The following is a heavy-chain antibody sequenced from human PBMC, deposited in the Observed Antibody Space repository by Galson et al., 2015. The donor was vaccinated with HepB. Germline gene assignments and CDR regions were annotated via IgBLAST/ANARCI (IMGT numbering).Heavy chain of an antibody. Sequence: QVQLQESGPGLVKPSETLSLTCTVSGGSISSYYWSRIRQPPGKGLEWIGYIYYSGSTNYNPSLKSRVTISVDTSKNQFSLKLSSVTAADTAVYYCARHLGYRNPFDYWGQGTLVTVSS. V-gene: IGHV4-59*08. J-gene: IGHJ4*02. CDR2: IYYSGST. CDR3: ARHLGYRNPFDY. CDR1: GGSISSYY. D-gene: IGHD5-18*01.